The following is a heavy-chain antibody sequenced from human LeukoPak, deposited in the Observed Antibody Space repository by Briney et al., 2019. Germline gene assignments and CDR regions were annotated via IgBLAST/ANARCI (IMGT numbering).Heavy chain of an antibody. CDR1: GFTFSNYG. J-gene: IGHJ2*01. CDR3: ARDLAAGEHFYFDL. Sequence: PGGSLRLSCAASGFTFSNYGMHRVRQAPGKGLEWVALIWYDGNNKYYADSVKGRFTVSRDNSKNTLYLQMNSLRAEDTAVYYCARDLAAGEHFYFDLWGRGALVTVSS. CDR2: IWYDGNNK. V-gene: IGHV3-33*01. D-gene: IGHD7-27*01.